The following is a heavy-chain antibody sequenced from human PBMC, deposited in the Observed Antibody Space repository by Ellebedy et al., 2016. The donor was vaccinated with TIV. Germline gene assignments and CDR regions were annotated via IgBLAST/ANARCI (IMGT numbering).Heavy chain of an antibody. CDR3: AKEGGRGYYDSSGYSNWFDP. V-gene: IGHV3-30*02. Sequence: GGSLRLSCAASGFTFSSYWMSWVRQAPGKGLEWVAVIWYDGSNKYYADSVKGRFTISRDNSKNTLYLQMNSLRAEDTAVYYCAKEGGRGYYDSSGYSNWFDPWGQGTLVTVSS. CDR2: IWYDGSNK. CDR1: GFTFSSYW. J-gene: IGHJ5*02. D-gene: IGHD3-22*01.